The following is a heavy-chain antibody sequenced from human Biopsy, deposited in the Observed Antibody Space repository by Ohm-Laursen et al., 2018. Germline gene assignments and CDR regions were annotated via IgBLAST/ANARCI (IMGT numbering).Heavy chain of an antibody. D-gene: IGHD3-22*01. Sequence: TLSLTCTVSGGSISSGGSYWSWIRQRPGKGLEWIGYIFNSANTYYNPFLKNLITISGDTSKNQFSLKLNSVTAADTDVYHCARGDYFDSNGYFWFDPWGQGTLVTVSS. V-gene: IGHV4-31*01. CDR3: ARGDYFDSNGYFWFDP. J-gene: IGHJ5*02. CDR2: IFNSANT. CDR1: GGSISSGGSY.